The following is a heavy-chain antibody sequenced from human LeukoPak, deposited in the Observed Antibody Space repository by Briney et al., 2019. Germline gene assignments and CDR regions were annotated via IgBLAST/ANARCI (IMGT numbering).Heavy chain of an antibody. CDR3: ARDRKYLRFLAP. CDR1: GGSFGGYY. D-gene: IGHD3-3*01. J-gene: IGHJ5*02. CDR2: INHSGST. Sequence: KPSETLSLTCAVYGGSFGGYYWSWIRQPPGKGLEWIGEINHSGSTNYNPSLKSRVTISVDTSKNQFSLKLSSVTAADTAVYYCARDRKYLRFLAPWGQGTLVTVSS. V-gene: IGHV4-34*01.